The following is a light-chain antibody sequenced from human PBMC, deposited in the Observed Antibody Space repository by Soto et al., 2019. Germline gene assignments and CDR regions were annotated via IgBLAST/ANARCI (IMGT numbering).Light chain of an antibody. V-gene: IGKV3-15*01. CDR1: QSVNIN. Sequence: IVVTQSAATLSVSPGERATLSCRASQSVNINLAWYQHKTGQPPRLLIYGASTRATGIPARFSGSGSGTEFNLTISSLQSEDFAVYYCHQRSNWPWTFGQGTKVDIK. J-gene: IGKJ1*01. CDR3: HQRSNWPWT. CDR2: GAS.